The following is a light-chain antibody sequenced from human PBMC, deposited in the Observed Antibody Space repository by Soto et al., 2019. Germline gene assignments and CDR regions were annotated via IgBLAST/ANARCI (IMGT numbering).Light chain of an antibody. J-gene: IGKJ4*01. CDR1: QSVSRY. CDR2: DAS. V-gene: IGKV1-33*01. CDR3: QQYDNLPLT. Sequence: DIQMAQSPSSLSASVGDSVTITCRASQSVSRYLNWYQQKSGKAPKLLIYDASDLETGVPSRFSGSGSGTDFTFTINSLQPEDIATYYCQQYDNLPLTFGGGTKVDNK.